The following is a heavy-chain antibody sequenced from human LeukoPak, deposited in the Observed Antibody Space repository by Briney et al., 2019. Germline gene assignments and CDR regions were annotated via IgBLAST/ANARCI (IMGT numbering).Heavy chain of an antibody. V-gene: IGHV3-74*01. Sequence: GGSLRLSCVVSGFTFRNYWMHWVRQAPGKGLVWVSHTNPDGSSTDYVDSVKGRFTVSRDNAKNTLYLQMNILRAEDTAVYYCARDSADVSYWGQGTLVTVSS. J-gene: IGHJ4*02. CDR1: GFTFRNYW. CDR3: ARDSADVSY. CDR2: TNPDGSST.